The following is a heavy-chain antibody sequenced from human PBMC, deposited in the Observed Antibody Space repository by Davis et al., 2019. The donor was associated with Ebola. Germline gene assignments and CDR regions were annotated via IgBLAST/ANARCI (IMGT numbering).Heavy chain of an antibody. J-gene: IGHJ4*02. D-gene: IGHD1-26*01. CDR2: INPNSGGT. Sequence: ASVKVSCKASGYTFTGYYMHWVRQAPGQGLEWMGWINPNSGGTNYAQKFQGRVTMTRDTSISTAYMELSRLRSDDTAVYYCARAKAGAVGPFDYWGQGTLVTVSS. V-gene: IGHV1-2*02. CDR1: GYTFTGYY. CDR3: ARAKAGAVGPFDY.